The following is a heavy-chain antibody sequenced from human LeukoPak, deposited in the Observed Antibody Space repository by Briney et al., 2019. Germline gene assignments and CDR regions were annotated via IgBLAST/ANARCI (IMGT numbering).Heavy chain of an antibody. Sequence: GASVKVSCKASGYTFTSYGISWVRQAPGQGLEWMGWISAYNGNTNYAQKLQGRVTMTTDTSTSTAYMELRSLRSDDTAVYYCARVHSSGWYQLNYYYYYGMDVWGQGTTVTVSS. CDR2: ISAYNGNT. V-gene: IGHV1-18*01. J-gene: IGHJ6*02. D-gene: IGHD6-19*01. CDR3: ARVHSSGWYQLNYYYYYGMDV. CDR1: GYTFTSYG.